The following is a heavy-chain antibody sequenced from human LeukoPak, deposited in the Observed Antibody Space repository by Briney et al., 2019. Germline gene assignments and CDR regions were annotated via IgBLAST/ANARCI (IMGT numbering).Heavy chain of an antibody. V-gene: IGHV4-59*01. CDR1: GGSISSYY. Sequence: SEAPSLTCTVSGGSISSYYWSWIRQPPGKGLEWIGYIYYSGSTNYNPSLKSRVTISVDTSKNQFSLKLSSVTAADTAVYYCAREESGWYRIFDYWGQGTLVTVSS. D-gene: IGHD6-19*01. CDR3: AREESGWYRIFDY. J-gene: IGHJ4*02. CDR2: IYYSGST.